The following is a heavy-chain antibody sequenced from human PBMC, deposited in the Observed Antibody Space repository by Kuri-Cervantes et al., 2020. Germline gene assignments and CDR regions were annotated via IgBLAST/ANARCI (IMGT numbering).Heavy chain of an antibody. CDR1: GGSISSYY. D-gene: IGHD4-17*01. CDR3: AKSPRVYYGDYPPDY. V-gene: IGHV4-59*01. J-gene: IGHJ4*02. CDR2: IYYSGST. Sequence: GSLRLSCTVSGGSISSYYWSWIRQPPGKGLEWIGYIYYSGSTNYNPSLKSRVTISVDTSRNQFSLKLNSVTAADTAVYYCAKSPRVYYGDYPPDYWGQGTLVTVSS.